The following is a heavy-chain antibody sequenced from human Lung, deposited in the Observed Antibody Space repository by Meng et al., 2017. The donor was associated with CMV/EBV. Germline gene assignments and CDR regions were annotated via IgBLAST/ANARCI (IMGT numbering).Heavy chain of an antibody. D-gene: IGHD2-2*01. J-gene: IGHJ2*01. CDR3: AHSGLVVPAVRYWYFDL. CDR2: IYWNDDK. CDR1: GFSLSTSGVG. V-gene: IGHV2-5*01. Sequence: SGPTLVXPTQTLTLTCTFSGFSLSTSGVGVGWIRQPPGKALEWLALIYWNDDKRYSPSLKSRLTITKDTSKNQVVLTMTNMDPVDTATYYCAHSGLVVPAVRYWYFDLWGRSTLVTVSS.